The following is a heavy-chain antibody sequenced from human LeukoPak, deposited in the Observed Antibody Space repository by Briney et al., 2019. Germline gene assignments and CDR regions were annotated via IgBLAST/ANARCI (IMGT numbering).Heavy chain of an antibody. J-gene: IGHJ4*02. Sequence: KASETLSLTCAVSGGSISSSNWWSWVRQPPGKGLEWIGEIYHSGSTNYNPSLKSRVTISVDKSKNQFSLKLSSVTAADTAVYYCARAWFGELYVDYWGQGTLVTVSS. CDR3: ARAWFGELYVDY. V-gene: IGHV4-4*02. CDR2: IYHSGST. CDR1: GGSISSSNW. D-gene: IGHD3-10*01.